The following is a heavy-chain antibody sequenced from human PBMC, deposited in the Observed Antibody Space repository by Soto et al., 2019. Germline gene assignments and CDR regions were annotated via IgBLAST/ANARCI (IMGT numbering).Heavy chain of an antibody. D-gene: IGHD4-17*01. CDR1: GFTFSNYG. Sequence: QVQLVESGGGVVQPGRSLRLSCAASGFTFSNYGMHWVRQAPGKGLEWVAGIWYDGSNKYYADSVKGRFTISRDNSKNTLYLQMNSLRVEDTAVYYCAREGKDYGDFGGLDCWGQGTLVTVSS. V-gene: IGHV3-33*01. CDR2: IWYDGSNK. CDR3: AREGKDYGDFGGLDC. J-gene: IGHJ4*02.